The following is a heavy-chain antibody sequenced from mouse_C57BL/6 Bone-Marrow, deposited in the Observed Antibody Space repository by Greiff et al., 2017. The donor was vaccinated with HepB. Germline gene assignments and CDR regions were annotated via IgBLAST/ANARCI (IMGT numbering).Heavy chain of an antibody. J-gene: IGHJ4*01. CDR1: GYTFTSYG. Sequence: QVQLQQSGAELARPGASVKLSCKASGYTFTSYGISWVKQRPGQGLEWIGEIYPRSGNTYYNEKFKGKATLTADKSSSTAYMELRSLTSEDSAVYFCARGDYDYGLGYYAMDYWGHGTSVTVSS. V-gene: IGHV1-81*01. CDR2: IYPRSGNT. D-gene: IGHD2-4*01. CDR3: ARGDYDYGLGYYAMDY.